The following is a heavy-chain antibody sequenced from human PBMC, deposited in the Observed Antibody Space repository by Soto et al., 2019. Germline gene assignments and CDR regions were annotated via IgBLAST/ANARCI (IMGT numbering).Heavy chain of an antibody. Sequence: PSETLSLTCAVSGYSISSGYYWGWIRQPPGKGLEWIGSIYHSGSTYYNPSLKSRVTISVDTSKNQFSLKLSSVTAADTAVYYCARDKGSARGWFDPWGQGTLVTVSS. D-gene: IGHD6-25*01. V-gene: IGHV4-38-2*02. CDR3: ARDKGSARGWFDP. CDR2: IYHSGST. CDR1: GYSISSGYY. J-gene: IGHJ5*02.